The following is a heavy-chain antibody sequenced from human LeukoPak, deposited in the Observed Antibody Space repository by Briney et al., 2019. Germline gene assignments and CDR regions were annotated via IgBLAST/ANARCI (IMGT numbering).Heavy chain of an antibody. Sequence: TGGSLRLSCAASGFTFSSYSMNWVRQAPGKGLEWVSYISSSSSSTIYYADSVKGRFTISRDNAKNSLYLQMNSLRAGDTAIYYCANQPGLYNNGWSTTYHFFGLGVWGQGTTVTVSS. CDR3: ANQPGLYNNGWSTTYHFFGLGV. V-gene: IGHV3-48*01. CDR1: GFTFSSYS. J-gene: IGHJ6*02. D-gene: IGHD6-19*01. CDR2: ISSSSSSTI.